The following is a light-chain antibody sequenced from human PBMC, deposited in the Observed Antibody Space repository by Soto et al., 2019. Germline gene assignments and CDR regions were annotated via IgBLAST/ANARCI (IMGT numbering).Light chain of an antibody. Sequence: DIQMTQSPSTLSASVGDRVTITCRASQSISSWLAWYQQKPGKAPKLLIYDASSLESGVPSRFSGSGSGTEFTLTISSLQPDDFATYYCQQYNSYSRTFGQGNKVDSK. CDR3: QQYNSYSRT. V-gene: IGKV1-5*01. J-gene: IGKJ1*01. CDR2: DAS. CDR1: QSISSW.